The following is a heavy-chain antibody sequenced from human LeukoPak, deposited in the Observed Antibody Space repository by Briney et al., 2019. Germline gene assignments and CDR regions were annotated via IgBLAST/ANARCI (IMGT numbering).Heavy chain of an antibody. CDR2: IIPIFGTA. J-gene: IGHJ6*03. CDR1: GGTFSSYA. Sequence: SVKVSCKASGGTFSSYAISWVRQAPGQGLEWMGGIIPIFGTANYAQKFQGRVTITADKSTSTAYMELSSLRSDDTAVYYCARVGRLRGDYYYMDVWGKGTTVTISS. CDR3: ARVGRLRGDYYYMDV. V-gene: IGHV1-69*06. D-gene: IGHD1-26*01.